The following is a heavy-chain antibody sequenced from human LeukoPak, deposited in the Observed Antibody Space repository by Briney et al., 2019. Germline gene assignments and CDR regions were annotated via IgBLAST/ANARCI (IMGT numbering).Heavy chain of an antibody. CDR3: ARAIAVTGTGGYH. CDR2: INSDGSST. D-gene: IGHD6-19*01. CDR1: GFTFSSYY. V-gene: IGHV3-74*01. Sequence: QPGGSLRLSCAASGFTFSSYYMHWVRQAPGKGLVWVSRINSDGSSTSYADSVKGRFTISRDNAENTLYLQMNSLRAEDTAVYYCARAIAVTGTGGYHWGQGTLVTVSS. J-gene: IGHJ5*02.